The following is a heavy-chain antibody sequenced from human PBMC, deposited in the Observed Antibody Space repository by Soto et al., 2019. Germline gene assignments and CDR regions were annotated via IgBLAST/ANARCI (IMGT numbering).Heavy chain of an antibody. CDR3: AKCEYYDFWSGYPSSHDAFAI. V-gene: IGHV3-23*01. D-gene: IGHD3-3*01. Sequence: GGSLRLCCAASGFTFSSYAMSWVRQAPGKGLEWVSAISGSGGSTYYADSVKGRFTISRDNSKNTLYLQMNSLRAEDTAVYYWAKCEYYDFWSGYPSSHDAFAIWGQGTMVTVSS. CDR1: GFTFSSYA. J-gene: IGHJ3*02. CDR2: ISGSGGST.